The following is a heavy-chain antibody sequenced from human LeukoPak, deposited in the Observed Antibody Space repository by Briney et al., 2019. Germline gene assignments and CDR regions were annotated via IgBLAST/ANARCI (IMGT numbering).Heavy chain of an antibody. D-gene: IGHD6-13*01. Sequence: ASVKVSCKASGYTFTGYYMHWVRQAPGQGLEWVGWINPNSGGTNYAQKFQGRVTMTRDTSISTAYMELSRLRSGDTAVYYCARDQPRIAAAADAFDIWGQGTMVTVSS. CDR3: ARDQPRIAAAADAFDI. J-gene: IGHJ3*02. V-gene: IGHV1-2*02. CDR2: INPNSGGT. CDR1: GYTFTGYY.